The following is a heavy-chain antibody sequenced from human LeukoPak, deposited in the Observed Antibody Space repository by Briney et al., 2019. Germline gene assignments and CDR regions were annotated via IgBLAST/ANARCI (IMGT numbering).Heavy chain of an antibody. D-gene: IGHD2-2*01. Sequence: PGGSLRLSCAASGFTFSSYAMSWVRQAPGKGLEWVSAISGSGGSTYYADSVKGRFTISRDNSKNTLYLQMNSLRAEDTAVYYCAKRNDCSSTSCYVGGYFDYWGQGTLVTVSS. CDR1: GFTFSSYA. V-gene: IGHV3-23*01. J-gene: IGHJ4*02. CDR2: ISGSGGST. CDR3: AKRNDCSSTSCYVGGYFDY.